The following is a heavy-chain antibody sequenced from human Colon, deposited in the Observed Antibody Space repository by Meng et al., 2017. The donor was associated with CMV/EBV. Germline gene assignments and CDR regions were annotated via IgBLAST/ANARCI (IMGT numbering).Heavy chain of an antibody. CDR3: ARILRGSGTHRDY. CDR1: GYTFTGYY. Sequence: ASVKVSCKASGYTFTGYYMHWVRQAPGQGLEWMGWINPNSGGTNYAQKFQGRVTMTRDTSISTAYMELGRLRSDDTAVYYCARILRGSGTHRDYWGQGTLVTVSS. V-gene: IGHV1-2*02. CDR2: INPNSGGT. D-gene: IGHD3-10*01. J-gene: IGHJ4*02.